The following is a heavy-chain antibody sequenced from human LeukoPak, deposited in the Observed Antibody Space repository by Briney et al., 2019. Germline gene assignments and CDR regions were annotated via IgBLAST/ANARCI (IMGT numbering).Heavy chain of an antibody. CDR1: GFTFSSYS. CDR2: ISSSSSYI. Sequence: GGSLRLSCAASGFTFSSYSMNWVRQAPGKGLEWVSSISSSSSYIYYADSVKGRFTISRDNSKNTLYLQMNSLRAEDTAVYYCARGLAGYYDSSGYDYWGQGTLVTVSS. CDR3: ARGLAGYYDSSGYDY. D-gene: IGHD3-22*01. V-gene: IGHV3-21*01. J-gene: IGHJ4*02.